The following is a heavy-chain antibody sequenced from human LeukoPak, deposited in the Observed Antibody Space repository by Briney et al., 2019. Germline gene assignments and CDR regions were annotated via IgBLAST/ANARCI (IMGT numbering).Heavy chain of an antibody. Sequence: GGSLRLSCAASGFTFNTYAMIWVRQAPGKGLEWVSGISGSGGSTYYADSVKGRVTISRDNSKNTVYLQMSSLRAEDTAVYYCARDFHMWDILRPPDYWGQGTLVTVSS. CDR3: ARDFHMWDILRPPDY. V-gene: IGHV3-23*01. CDR1: GFTFNTYA. J-gene: IGHJ4*02. CDR2: ISGSGGST. D-gene: IGHD1-26*01.